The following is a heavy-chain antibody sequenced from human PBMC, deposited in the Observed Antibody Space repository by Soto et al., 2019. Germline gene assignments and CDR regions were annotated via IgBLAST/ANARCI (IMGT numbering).Heavy chain of an antibody. J-gene: IGHJ6*02. V-gene: IGHV3-48*03. CDR1: GFTFSTYE. CDR3: ARYNAQRLLSFYYHYGMDV. D-gene: IGHD1-1*01. Sequence: EVQLVESGGCLVQPGGSLRLSCVASGFTFSTYEMNWVRQAPGKGLEWVSHISSSGSTIYYADSVKGRFTISRDNAKNSLYLQMNSLRAEDTAVYYCARYNAQRLLSFYYHYGMDVWGQGTTVTVSS. CDR2: ISSSGSTI.